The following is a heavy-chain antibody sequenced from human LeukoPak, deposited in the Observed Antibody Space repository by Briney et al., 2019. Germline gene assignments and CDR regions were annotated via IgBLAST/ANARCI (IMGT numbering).Heavy chain of an antibody. J-gene: IGHJ4*02. CDR3: ARGSRYGSGSHFDF. CDR2: ISSGGSNI. CDR1: GLTFSDFY. Sequence: GGSLRLSCAASGLTFSDFYMGWIRQAPGKGLECVSYISSGGSNIHYADSVKGRFTISRDDAQNSLILQMNSLTAEDTAVFYCARGSRYGSGSHFDFWGQGTLVTVSS. V-gene: IGHV3-11*01. D-gene: IGHD3-10*01.